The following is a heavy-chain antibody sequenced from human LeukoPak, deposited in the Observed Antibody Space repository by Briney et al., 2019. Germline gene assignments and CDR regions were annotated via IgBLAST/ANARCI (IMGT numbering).Heavy chain of an antibody. CDR3: ARDSVYSGSSLDY. D-gene: IGHD1-26*01. V-gene: IGHV4-30-4*07. J-gene: IGHJ4*02. Sequence: SESLSLTCAVSGDSISSGGYSWSWIRQPPGKGLEWIGYIYYSGSTYYNPSLKSRVTISVDTSKNQFSLKLSSVTAADTAVYYCARDSVYSGSSLDYWGQGALVTVSS. CDR2: IYYSGST. CDR1: GDSISSGGYS.